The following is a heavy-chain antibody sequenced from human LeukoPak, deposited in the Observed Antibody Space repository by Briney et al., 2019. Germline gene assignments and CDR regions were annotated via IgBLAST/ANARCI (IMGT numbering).Heavy chain of an antibody. CDR3: ARVTVRHAFDI. J-gene: IGHJ3*02. D-gene: IGHD4-17*01. Sequence: AGGSLRLSCAASGFTFSSYSMNWVRQAPGKGLEWVSSISSSSSYIYYAGSVKGRFTISRDNAKNSLYLQMNSLRAEDTAVYYCARVTVRHAFDIWGQGTMVTVSS. CDR2: ISSSSSYI. V-gene: IGHV3-21*01. CDR1: GFTFSSYS.